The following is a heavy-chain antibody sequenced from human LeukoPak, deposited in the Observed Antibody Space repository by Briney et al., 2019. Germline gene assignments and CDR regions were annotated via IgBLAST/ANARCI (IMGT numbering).Heavy chain of an antibody. V-gene: IGHV3-66*01. Sequence: GGSLRLSCAASGFTVSSDYMSWVRQAPGKGPEWVSVIYSGGSTYYADSVKGRFTISRDNSKNTLYLQMNSLRAEDTAVYYCARASQPNWFDPWGQGTLVTVSS. CDR2: IYSGGST. D-gene: IGHD1-14*01. CDR3: ARASQPNWFDP. J-gene: IGHJ5*02. CDR1: GFTVSSDY.